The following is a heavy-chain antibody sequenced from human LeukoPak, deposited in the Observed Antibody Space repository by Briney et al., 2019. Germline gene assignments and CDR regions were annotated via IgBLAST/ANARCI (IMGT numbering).Heavy chain of an antibody. CDR1: GYTFTDYA. CDR2: INAGNGKT. D-gene: IGHD4-17*01. V-gene: IGHV1-3*01. Sequence: ASVKVSCKTSGYTFTDYAVQWVRQAPGQRLEWTGWINAGNGKTKYSQNFQDRVTITRDTSATTAYLDPTSLRSEDTAVYYCARARWTSTVTTYYLDYWGQGTLVTVSS. CDR3: ARARWTSTVTTYYLDY. J-gene: IGHJ4*02.